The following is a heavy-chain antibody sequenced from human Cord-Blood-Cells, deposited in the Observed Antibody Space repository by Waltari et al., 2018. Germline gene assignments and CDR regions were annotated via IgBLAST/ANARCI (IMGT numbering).Heavy chain of an antibody. J-gene: IGHJ3*02. CDR3: ARADLDAFDI. Sequence: EVQLVESGGGLVQPGGSLRLSCAASGFTFSRYWMSWVRQAPGKGLEWVANIKQDGSEKYYVDSVKGRFTISRDNAKNSLYLQMNSLRAEDTAVYYCARADLDAFDIWGQGTMVTVSS. V-gene: IGHV3-7*01. CDR2: IKQDGSEK. CDR1: GFTFSRYW.